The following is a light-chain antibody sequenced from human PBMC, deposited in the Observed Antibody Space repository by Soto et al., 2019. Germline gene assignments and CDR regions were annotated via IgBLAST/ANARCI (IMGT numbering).Light chain of an antibody. Sequence: DIQMTQSPSSLSASVGDRVIITCRASQRLSSWLAWYQQTPGQAPKLLIFDTSNVASGVPSRFSGSGSGTEFTLTISSLHPDDFATYYCQQYDDYWTFGQGTKVDIK. V-gene: IGKV1-5*01. CDR2: DTS. CDR3: QQYDDYWT. CDR1: QRLSSW. J-gene: IGKJ1*01.